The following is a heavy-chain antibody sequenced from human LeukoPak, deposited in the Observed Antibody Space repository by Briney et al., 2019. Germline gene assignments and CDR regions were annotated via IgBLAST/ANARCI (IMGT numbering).Heavy chain of an antibody. D-gene: IGHD2-21*02. CDR2: IYTSGST. V-gene: IGHV4-4*07. Sequence: KPSETLSLTCTVSGGSISSYYWSWIRQPAGKGLERIGRIYTSGSTNYNPSLKSRVTMSVDTSKNQFSLKLSSVTAADTAVYYCARDPYCGGDCYSGWFDPWGQGTLVTVSS. CDR3: ARDPYCGGDCYSGWFDP. J-gene: IGHJ5*02. CDR1: GGSISSYY.